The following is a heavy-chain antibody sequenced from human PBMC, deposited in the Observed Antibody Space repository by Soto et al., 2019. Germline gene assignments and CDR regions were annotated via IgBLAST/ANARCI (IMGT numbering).Heavy chain of an antibody. V-gene: IGHV3-30-3*01. CDR1: GFTFSSYA. CDR2: ISYDGSNK. J-gene: IGHJ4*02. CDR3: ARDRRVYHSPGFDY. Sequence: GGSLRLSCAASGFTFSSYAMHWVRQAPGKGLEWVAVISYDGSNKYYADSVKGRFTISRDNSKNTLYLQMNSLRAEDTAVYYCARDRRVYHSPGFDYWGQGTLVTVSS. D-gene: IGHD6-6*01.